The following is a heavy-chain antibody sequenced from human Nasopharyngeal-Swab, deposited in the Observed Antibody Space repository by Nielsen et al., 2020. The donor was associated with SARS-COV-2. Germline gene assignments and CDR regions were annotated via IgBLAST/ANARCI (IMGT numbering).Heavy chain of an antibody. CDR3: ARGEYSSSLAD. D-gene: IGHD6-6*01. CDR2: INAGNGST. Sequence: ASVKVSCKASGYTFTSYAMHWVRQAPGQRLEWMGWINAGNGSTKYSQKFQGRVTITRDTSASTAYMELSSLRSEDTAVYYCARGEYSSSLADWGQGTLVTVSS. J-gene: IGHJ4*02. V-gene: IGHV1-3*01. CDR1: GYTFTSYA.